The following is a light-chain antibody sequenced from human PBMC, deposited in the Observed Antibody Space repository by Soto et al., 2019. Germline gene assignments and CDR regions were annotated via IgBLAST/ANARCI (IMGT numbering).Light chain of an antibody. CDR3: SSYAGSNNVV. J-gene: IGLJ2*01. V-gene: IGLV2-8*01. Sequence: QSALTQPPSASGSPGQSVTISCTGTSSDVASYNYVSWYQQHPGKAPKLMIYEVSKRPSGVPDRVSGSKSGNTASLTVSGLQAEDEADYYCSSYAGSNNVVFGGGTQLTVL. CDR1: SSDVASYNY. CDR2: EVS.